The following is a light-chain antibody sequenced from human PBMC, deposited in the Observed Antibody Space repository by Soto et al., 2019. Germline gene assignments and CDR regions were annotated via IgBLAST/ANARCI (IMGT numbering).Light chain of an antibody. CDR3: QQYNSYPWT. CDR2: KAS. CDR1: HGISSA. J-gene: IGKJ1*01. V-gene: IGKV1-5*03. Sequence: DIQMTQSPSSLPSSVGDRFTVAVLASHGISSALAWYQQKPGKAPKLLIYKASSLESGVPSRFSGSGSGTEFTLTISSLQPDDFATYYCQQYNSYPWTFGQGTKVDIK.